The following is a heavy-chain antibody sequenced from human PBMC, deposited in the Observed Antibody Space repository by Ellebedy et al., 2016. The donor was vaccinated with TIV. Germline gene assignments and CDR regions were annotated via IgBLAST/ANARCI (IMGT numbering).Heavy chain of an antibody. CDR1: TGTINSTDYY. Sequence: SETLSLXXSVSTGTINSTDYYWGWIRQPPGKGLEWIGSIYYLGSTYYNPSLRSRVILSVDTSKNQFSLKLKSVSATDTAVYYCARHSLHLHPHLRFPFDYWGQGTLVTVSS. CDR2: IYYLGST. J-gene: IGHJ4*02. D-gene: IGHD4-11*01. CDR3: ARHSLHLHPHLRFPFDY. V-gene: IGHV4-39*01.